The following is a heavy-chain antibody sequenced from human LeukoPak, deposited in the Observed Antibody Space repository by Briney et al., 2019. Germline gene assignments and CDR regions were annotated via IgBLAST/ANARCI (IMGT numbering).Heavy chain of an antibody. V-gene: IGHV3-7*01. CDR1: GFTFSSSW. J-gene: IGHJ4*02. CDR3: ARDSMSGHFDY. D-gene: IGHD3-3*01. CDR2: IKEDGSEK. Sequence: GGSLRLSCAASGFTFSSSWMSWIRQAPGKGLEWVANIKEDGSEKYYVDSVKGRFTISRDNAKNSLYLQMNSLRAEDTAVYYCARDSMSGHFDYWGQGTLVTVSS.